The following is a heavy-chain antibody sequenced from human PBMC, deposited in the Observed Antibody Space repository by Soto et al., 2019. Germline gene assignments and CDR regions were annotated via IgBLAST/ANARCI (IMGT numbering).Heavy chain of an antibody. CDR3: ARELKPGIAAAGNWFDP. D-gene: IGHD6-13*01. J-gene: IGHJ5*02. CDR2: ISYDGSNK. V-gene: IGHV3-30-3*01. Sequence: GGSLRLSCAASGFTVSSYAMHWVRQAPGKGLEWVAVISYDGSNKYYADSVKGRFTISRDNSKNTLYLQMNSLRAEDTAVYYCARELKPGIAAAGNWFDPWGQGTLVTVSS. CDR1: GFTVSSYA.